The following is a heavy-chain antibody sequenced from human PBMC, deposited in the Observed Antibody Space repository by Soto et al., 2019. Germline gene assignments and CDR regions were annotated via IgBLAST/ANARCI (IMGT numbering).Heavy chain of an antibody. CDR1: GYSFTSYW. J-gene: IGHJ3*02. D-gene: IGHD6-13*01. CDR2: IYPGDSDT. V-gene: IGHV5-51*01. CDR3: AKYFGAAGAFDI. Sequence: GESLKISCKGSGYSFTSYWIGWVRQMPGKGLEWMGLIYPGDSDTTYSPSFQGQITISPNKSIITSYLQWSNLKASDNAMYYCAKYFGAAGAFDIWGQGTMVTVSS.